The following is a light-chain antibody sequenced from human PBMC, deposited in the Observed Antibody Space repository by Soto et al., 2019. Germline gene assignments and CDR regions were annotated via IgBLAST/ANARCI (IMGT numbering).Light chain of an antibody. Sequence: IVMTQSPATLSVSPGERASLSCRASQSVSSDLAWYQQKPGQAPRLFIYGASTRATGIPARFSGSGSGTEFTLTISGLQSEDFAVYYCQQYYKWPWTFGPGTKVDNK. CDR2: GAS. CDR3: QQYYKWPWT. CDR1: QSVSSD. V-gene: IGKV3-15*01. J-gene: IGKJ1*01.